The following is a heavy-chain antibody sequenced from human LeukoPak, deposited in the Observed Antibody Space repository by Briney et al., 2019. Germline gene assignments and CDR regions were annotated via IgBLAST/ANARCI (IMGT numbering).Heavy chain of an antibody. CDR3: ATAVAAAGLYNWFNP. D-gene: IGHD6-13*01. V-gene: IGHV1-24*01. Sequence: ASVKVSCKVSGYTLTELSMHWVRQAPGKGLEWMGGFDPEDGETIYAQKFQGRVTMTEDTSTDTAYMELSSLRSEDTAVYYRATAVAAAGLYNWFNPWGQATLATVSS. J-gene: IGHJ5*02. CDR1: GYTLTELS. CDR2: FDPEDGET.